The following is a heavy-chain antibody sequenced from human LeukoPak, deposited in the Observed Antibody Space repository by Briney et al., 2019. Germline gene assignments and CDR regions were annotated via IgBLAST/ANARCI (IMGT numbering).Heavy chain of an antibody. CDR2: ISGTSSYI. V-gene: IGHV3-21*01. D-gene: IGHD3-10*01. Sequence: PGGSLRLSCAASGFTFSSYSMNWVRQAPGKGLEWVSFISGTSSYIYYADSVKGRFTISRDNAKNSLYLQMNSLRAEDTAVYYCARGEYGSGSHHIDYWGQGTLVTVSS. J-gene: IGHJ4*02. CDR1: GFTFSSYS. CDR3: ARGEYGSGSHHIDY.